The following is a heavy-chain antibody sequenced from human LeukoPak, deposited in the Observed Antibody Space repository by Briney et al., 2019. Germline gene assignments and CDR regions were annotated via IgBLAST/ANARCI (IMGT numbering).Heavy chain of an antibody. Sequence: SVKVSCEASGGTFSSYAISWVRQAPGQGLEWMGRIIPILGIANYAQKFQGRVTITADKSTSTAYMELSSLRSEDTAVYYCARAGGRYSSSWYPGNYWGQGTLVTVSP. CDR3: ARAGGRYSSSWYPGNY. V-gene: IGHV1-69*04. CDR2: IIPILGIA. D-gene: IGHD6-13*01. CDR1: GGTFSSYA. J-gene: IGHJ4*02.